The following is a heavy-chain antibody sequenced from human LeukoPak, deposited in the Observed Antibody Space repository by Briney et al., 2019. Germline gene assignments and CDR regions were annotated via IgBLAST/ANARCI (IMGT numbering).Heavy chain of an antibody. J-gene: IGHJ4*02. D-gene: IGHD5-12*01. Sequence: SETLSLTCTVSGGSISGYFWSWIRQPAGKGLEWIGRIYSSGSNNYNPSLKSRVTMSLDTSKNHLSLNLSSVTAANTAVYYCAREPTSGREPTSGRPLDYWGQGTLVTVSS. CDR3: AREPTSGREPTSGRPLDY. CDR1: GGSISGYF. CDR2: IYSSGSN. V-gene: IGHV4-4*07.